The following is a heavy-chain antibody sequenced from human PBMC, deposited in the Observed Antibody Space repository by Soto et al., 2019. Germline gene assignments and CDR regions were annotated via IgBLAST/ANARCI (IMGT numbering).Heavy chain of an antibody. CDR1: GFTFSSYG. D-gene: IGHD1-7*01. Sequence: PGGSLRLSCAASGFTFSSYGMHWVRQAPGKGLEWVAVISYDGSNKYYADSVKGRFTISRDNSKNTLYLQMNSLRAEDTAVYYCAKDLKLPPYYYYYGMDVWGQGTTVTVSS. V-gene: IGHV3-30*18. CDR2: ISYDGSNK. J-gene: IGHJ6*02. CDR3: AKDLKLPPYYYYYGMDV.